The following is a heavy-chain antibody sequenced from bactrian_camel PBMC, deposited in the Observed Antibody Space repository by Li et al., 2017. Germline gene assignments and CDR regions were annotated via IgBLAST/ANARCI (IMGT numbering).Heavy chain of an antibody. CDR2: INSGGGST. CDR1: GFTFNDYG. J-gene: IGHJ4*01. Sequence: DVQLVESGGGLVQPGGSLTLSCAASGFTFNDYGMAWIRQAPGKGLEWVSGINSGGGSTYYADSVKGRFTISKDNAKNTLYLQMNSLKPEDTAMYYCAANSVCLPATLTTVDSVTEYTYWGQGTQVTVS. V-gene: IGHV3S40*01. CDR3: AANSVCLPATLTTVDSVTEYTY. D-gene: IGHD4*01.